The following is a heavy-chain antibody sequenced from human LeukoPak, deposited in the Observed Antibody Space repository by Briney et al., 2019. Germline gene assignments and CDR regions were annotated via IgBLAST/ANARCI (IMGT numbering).Heavy chain of an antibody. CDR3: AKAYDSSGHDLEY. D-gene: IGHD3-22*01. V-gene: IGHV3-9*03. Sequence: GRSLRLSCAASGFTFDDYAMHWVRQAPGKGLEWVSGISWNSGSIGYADSVKGRFTISRDNAKNSLYLQMNSLRAEDMALYYCAKAYDSSGHDLEYWGQGTLVTVSS. CDR1: GFTFDDYA. CDR2: ISWNSGSI. J-gene: IGHJ4*02.